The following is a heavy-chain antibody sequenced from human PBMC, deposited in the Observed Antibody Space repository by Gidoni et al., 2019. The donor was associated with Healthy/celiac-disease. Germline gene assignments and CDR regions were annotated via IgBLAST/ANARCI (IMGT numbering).Heavy chain of an antibody. CDR3: ASFPHPKNYYDASSFRH. CDR2: ISSSSSDK. J-gene: IGHJ1*01. D-gene: IGHD3-22*01. V-gene: IGHV3-21*01. Sequence: EVQLVESGGGLVKPGGSLSLSCAASGFTFSTYSMNWVRQAPGKGLEWVSSISSSSSDKYYADSVKGRFTISRDNDKNSLYLQMNSLRAEDTAVYYCASFPHPKNYYDASSFRHWGQGTLVTVSS. CDR1: GFTFSTYS.